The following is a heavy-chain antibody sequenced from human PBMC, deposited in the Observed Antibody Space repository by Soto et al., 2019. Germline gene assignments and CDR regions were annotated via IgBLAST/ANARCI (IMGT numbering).Heavy chain of an antibody. V-gene: IGHV4-61*01. D-gene: IGHD2-15*01. CDR1: GGSVSSGSFY. CDR2: IYYTGTT. Sequence: QVQLQESGPGLVKPSETLSLTCTVSGGSVSSGSFYWTWIRQPPGKRLEWIGYIYYTGTTNYNPSRGSRVTISLDMSQNQLSLKLTSVTAADTAVYYCARGLPSTGSYRGHGTLDTVSS. CDR3: ARGLPSTGSY. J-gene: IGHJ4*01.